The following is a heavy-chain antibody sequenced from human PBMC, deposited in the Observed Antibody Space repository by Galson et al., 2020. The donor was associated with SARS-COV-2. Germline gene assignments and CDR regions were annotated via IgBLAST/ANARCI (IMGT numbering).Heavy chain of an antibody. J-gene: IGHJ6*03. CDR2: ISYDGSNK. D-gene: IGHD4-17*01. CDR1: GFTFSNYA. CDR3: ARRGGDYWTVGYYYDMDV. Sequence: GESLKISCAASGFTFSNYAMHWVRQAPGKGLEWVAIISYDGSNKNYADSVKDRFTISRDKSKNTLYLQMNSLTTEDTAVYYCARRGGDYWTVGYYYDMDVWGKGTTVTVSS. V-gene: IGHV3-30*01.